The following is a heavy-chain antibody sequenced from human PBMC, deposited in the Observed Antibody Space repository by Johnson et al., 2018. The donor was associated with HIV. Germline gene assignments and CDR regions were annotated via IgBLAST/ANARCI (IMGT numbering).Heavy chain of an antibody. Sequence: VQLVESGGGVVQPGGSLRVSCAASGFTFTNYGMHWVRQVPGNGLEWVAFIRFDGSDKYYADAVRGRFSISRDSSKDTLYLQMDSLRAEDSGLYYCARGRKDIGAADGLDNDAFDIWGQGTMVTVSS. CDR2: IRFDGSDK. D-gene: IGHD5-12*01. CDR1: GFTFTNYG. J-gene: IGHJ3*02. CDR3: ARGRKDIGAADGLDNDAFDI. V-gene: IGHV3-30*02.